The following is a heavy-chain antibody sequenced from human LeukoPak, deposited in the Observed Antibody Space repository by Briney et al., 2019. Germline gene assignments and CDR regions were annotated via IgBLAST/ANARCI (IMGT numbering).Heavy chain of an antibody. V-gene: IGHV3-21*01. CDR2: ISSTSSNI. Sequence: GGSLRLSCVASRFTFSNYAMNWVRQAPGKGLEWVSSISSTSSNIYYAGSVKGRFTVSRDNSNNTLFLQMDTLRAEDTAVYYCARETDLSSGWSSQGFDYWGQGTLVTVSS. CDR3: ARETDLSSGWSSQGFDY. CDR1: RFTFSNYA. J-gene: IGHJ4*02. D-gene: IGHD6-13*01.